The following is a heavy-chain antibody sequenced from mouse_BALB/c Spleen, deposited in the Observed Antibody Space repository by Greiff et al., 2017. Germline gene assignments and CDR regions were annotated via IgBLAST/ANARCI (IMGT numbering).Heavy chain of an antibody. CDR1: GFAFSSYD. Sequence: EVMLVESGGGLVKPGGSLKLSCAASGFAFSSYDMSWVRQTPEKRLEWVAYISSCGGSTYYPDTVKGRFTISRDNAKNTLYLQMSSLKSEDTAMYYCARHYGYWFAYWGQGTLVTVSA. V-gene: IGHV5-12-1*01. D-gene: IGHD1-2*01. J-gene: IGHJ3*01. CDR3: ARHYGYWFAY. CDR2: ISSCGGST.